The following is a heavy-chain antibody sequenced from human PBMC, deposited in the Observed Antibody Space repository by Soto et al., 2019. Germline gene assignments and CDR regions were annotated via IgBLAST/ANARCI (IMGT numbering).Heavy chain of an antibody. CDR1: GGSISSYY. Sequence: LETLSLTCTVSGGSISSYYWSWIRQPPGKGLEWIGYIYYSGSTNYNPSLKSRVTISVDTSKNQFSLKLSSVTAADTAVYYCARRYSSAFDIWGQGTMVTVS. J-gene: IGHJ3*02. CDR3: ARRYSSAFDI. CDR2: IYYSGST. V-gene: IGHV4-59*08. D-gene: IGHD6-13*01.